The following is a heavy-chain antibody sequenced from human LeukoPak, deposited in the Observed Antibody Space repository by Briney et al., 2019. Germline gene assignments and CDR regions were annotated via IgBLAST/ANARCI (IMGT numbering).Heavy chain of an antibody. J-gene: IGHJ4*02. Sequence: SETLSPTCAVYGGSFSGYYWSWIRQPPGKGLEWIGEINHSGSTNYNPSLKSRVTISVDTSKNQFSLKLSSVTAADTAVYYCSREDAALSYYFDYWGQGTLVTVSS. CDR3: SREDAALSYYFDY. V-gene: IGHV4-34*01. CDR1: GGSFSGYY. D-gene: IGHD2-15*01. CDR2: INHSGST.